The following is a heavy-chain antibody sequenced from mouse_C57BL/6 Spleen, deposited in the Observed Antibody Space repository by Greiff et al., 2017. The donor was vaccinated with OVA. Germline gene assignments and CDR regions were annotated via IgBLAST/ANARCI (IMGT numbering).Heavy chain of an antibody. Sequence: VKLMESGAELVRPGASVTLSCKASGYTFTDYEMHWVKQTPVHGLEWIGAIDPETGGTAYNQKFKGKAILTADKSSSKAYMELRSLTSEDSAVYYCTSRGTGTVYFDYWGQGTTLTVSS. CDR1: GYTFTDYE. CDR3: TSRGTGTVYFDY. D-gene: IGHD4-1*01. J-gene: IGHJ2*01. CDR2: IDPETGGT. V-gene: IGHV1-15*01.